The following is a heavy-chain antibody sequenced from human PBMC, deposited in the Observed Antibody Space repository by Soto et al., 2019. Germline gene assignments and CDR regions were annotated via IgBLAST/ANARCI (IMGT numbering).Heavy chain of an antibody. J-gene: IGHJ4*02. CDR1: GFTFSSYA. Sequence: GGSLRLSCSASGFTFSSYAMHWVRQTPGKGLEYVSAISSNGGSTYYADSVKGRFTISRDNSKNTLYLQMSSLRAEDTAVYYCVKDLGSGSYYQGYWGQGTLVTVSS. CDR2: ISSNGGST. D-gene: IGHD3-10*01. V-gene: IGHV3-64D*06. CDR3: VKDLGSGSYYQGY.